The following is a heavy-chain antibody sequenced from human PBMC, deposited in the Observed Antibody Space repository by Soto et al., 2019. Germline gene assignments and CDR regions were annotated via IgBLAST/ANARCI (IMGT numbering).Heavy chain of an antibody. CDR1: GGSISSSSYY. Sequence: SETLSLTCTVSGGSISSSSYYWGWIRQPPGKGLEWIGIIYYSGSTYYNPSLKSRVTISVDTSKNQFSLKLSSVTAADTAVYYCASHCSGGSCYVLSWFDPCGQGTLVTVS. CDR3: ASHCSGGSCYVLSWFDP. J-gene: IGHJ5*02. D-gene: IGHD2-15*01. V-gene: IGHV4-39*01. CDR2: IYYSGST.